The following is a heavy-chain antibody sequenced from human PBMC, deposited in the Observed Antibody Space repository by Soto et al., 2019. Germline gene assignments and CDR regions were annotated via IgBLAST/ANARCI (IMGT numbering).Heavy chain of an antibody. D-gene: IGHD6-6*01. V-gene: IGHV3-23*01. CDR2: ISGNGDTT. CDR3: AKRSPPSDGELFGRPKD. CDR1: GFTFSSYA. Sequence: VQLLESGGGLVQPGGSLRLSCGGSGFTFSSYAMIWVRQAPGKGLEWVSGISGNGDTTYYADSLKGRLSISRDNSKNTVYLQMNSLRAEDTAVYYCAKRSPPSDGELFGRPKDWGQGTLVTVSS. J-gene: IGHJ4*02.